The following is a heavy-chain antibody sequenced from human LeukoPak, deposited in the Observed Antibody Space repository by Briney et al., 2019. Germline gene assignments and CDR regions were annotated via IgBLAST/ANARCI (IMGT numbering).Heavy chain of an antibody. CDR1: GFTFSSYA. D-gene: IGHD6-6*01. J-gene: IGHJ4*02. Sequence: PGGSLRLSCAASGFTFSSYAMSWVRQAPGEGLEWVSGISGSGGGTTYYTDSVKGRFTISRDNPKNTLYLQMNSLRVEDTAVYYCAKDRTTAARIFDYWGQGTRVTVSS. CDR2: ISGSGGGTT. V-gene: IGHV3-23*01. CDR3: AKDRTTAARIFDY.